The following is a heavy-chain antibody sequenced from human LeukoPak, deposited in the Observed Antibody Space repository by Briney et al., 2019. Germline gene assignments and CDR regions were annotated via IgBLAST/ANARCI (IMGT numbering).Heavy chain of an antibody. CDR3: AKDSQYSATYGQIY. CDR2: ISGSGGST. Sequence: GGSLRLSCAASGFTFSSYAMSWVRQAPGKGLEWVSAISGSGGSTYYADSVKGRFTISRDNSKNTLYLQMTSLRAEDTAVYYCAKDSQYSATYGQIYCGQGTLGTVSS. D-gene: IGHD5-12*01. J-gene: IGHJ4*02. V-gene: IGHV3-23*01. CDR1: GFTFSSYA.